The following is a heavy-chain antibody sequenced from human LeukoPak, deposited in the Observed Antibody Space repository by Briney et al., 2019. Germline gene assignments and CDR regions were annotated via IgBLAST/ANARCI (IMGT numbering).Heavy chain of an antibody. J-gene: IGHJ4*01. Sequence: GGSLRLSCAASGFTFSSYWMGWVRQAPGKRLEWVANMNIDGSEKYYADSVKGRFTISRDSARNSVYLQMNSLRVEDTAVYYCARAPVECELLRPYWGHPTLDT. CDR3: ARAPVECELLRPY. V-gene: IGHV3-7*01. D-gene: IGHD1-26*01. CDR2: MNIDGSEK. CDR1: GFTFSSYW.